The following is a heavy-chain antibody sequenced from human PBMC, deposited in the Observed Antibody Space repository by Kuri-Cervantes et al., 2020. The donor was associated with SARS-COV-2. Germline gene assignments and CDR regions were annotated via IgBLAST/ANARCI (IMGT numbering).Heavy chain of an antibody. CDR2: ISGTGGTT. D-gene: IGHD6-25*01. CDR1: EFTFSDYA. Sequence: GESLKISCAASEFTFSDYAMSWVRQAPGRGQEWVSAISGTGGTTYYADSVKGRFTISRDNSNNNLFLLMSSLRVEDSAVYFCAKAPSRGGSPFYFDYWGQGTLVTVSS. CDR3: AKAPSRGGSPFYFDY. V-gene: IGHV3-23*01. J-gene: IGHJ4*02.